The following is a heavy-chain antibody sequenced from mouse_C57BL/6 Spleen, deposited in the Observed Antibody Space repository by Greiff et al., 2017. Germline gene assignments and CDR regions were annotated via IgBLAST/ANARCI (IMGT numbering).Heavy chain of an antibody. V-gene: IGHV14-1*01. CDR1: GFNITDYY. CDR2: IDPEDGDT. D-gene: IGHD1-1*01. J-gene: IGHJ3*01. CDR3: LYGSSYWFAY. Sequence: EVQLQQSGAELVRPGASVKLSCTASGFNITDYYMHWVKQRPEQGLEWIGRIDPEDGDTEYAPKFQGKATMTADTSSNTAYMQLSSLTSADTAVYYCLYGSSYWFAYWGQGTLVTVSA.